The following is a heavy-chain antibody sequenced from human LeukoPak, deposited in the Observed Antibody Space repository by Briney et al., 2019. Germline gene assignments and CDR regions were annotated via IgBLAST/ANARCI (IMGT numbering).Heavy chain of an antibody. J-gene: IGHJ4*02. Sequence: AGGSLRLSCAASGFTFSSYWMSWVRQAPGKGLEWVAVISYDGSNKYYADSVKGRFTISRDNSKNTLYLQMNSLRAEDTAVYYCAGTLGSGYWMIGYWGQGTLVTVSS. D-gene: IGHD3-22*01. V-gene: IGHV3-30-3*01. CDR2: ISYDGSNK. CDR1: GFTFSSYW. CDR3: AGTLGSGYWMIGY.